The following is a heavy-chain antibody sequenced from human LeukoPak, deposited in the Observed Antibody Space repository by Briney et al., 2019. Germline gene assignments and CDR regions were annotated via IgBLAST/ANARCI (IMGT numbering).Heavy chain of an antibody. D-gene: IGHD2-2*01. CDR2: ISGAGGRT. J-gene: IGHJ5*02. V-gene: IGHV3-23*01. CDR1: GFTFSSYA. Sequence: PGGSLRLSCAASGFTFSSYAMSWVRQAPGKGPEWVSAISGAGGRTYYADSVKGRFTISRDNSKNTLYLQMNSLRAEDTAVYYCASMRYQLLTWGQGTLVTVSS. CDR3: ASMRYQLLT.